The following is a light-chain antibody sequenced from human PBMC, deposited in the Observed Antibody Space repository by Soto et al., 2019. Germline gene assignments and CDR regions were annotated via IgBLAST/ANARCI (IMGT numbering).Light chain of an antibody. CDR3: QHYNNWPPWT. V-gene: IGKV3-15*01. CDR1: QSVRSN. CDR2: GAS. J-gene: IGKJ1*01. Sequence: IVMTQSPATLSVSPGERVTLSCRASQSVRSNLVWYQQRPGQAPRLLIYGASSRATGIPARFSGSGSGTELTLTISSLQSEDFAVYYCQHYNNWPPWTFGQGTKVDVK.